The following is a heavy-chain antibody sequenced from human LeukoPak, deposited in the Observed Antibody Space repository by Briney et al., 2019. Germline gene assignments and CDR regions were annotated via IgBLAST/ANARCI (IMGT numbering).Heavy chain of an antibody. CDR3: ASLRLRNCSGGSCYPRPNDAFDI. CDR2: INHSGST. J-gene: IGHJ3*02. V-gene: IGHV4-34*01. CDR1: GGSFSGYY. Sequence: ASETLSLTCAVYGGSFSGYYRSWIRQPPGKGLEWIAEINHSGSTNYNPSLKSRVTISVDTSKNQFSLKLSSVTAADTAVYYCASLRLRNCSGGSCYPRPNDAFDIWGQGTMVTVSS. D-gene: IGHD2-15*01.